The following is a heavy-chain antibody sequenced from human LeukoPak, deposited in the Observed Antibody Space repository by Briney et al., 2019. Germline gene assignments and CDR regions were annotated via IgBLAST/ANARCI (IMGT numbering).Heavy chain of an antibody. CDR3: ARREGTAFDY. CDR1: GFTFTSYE. J-gene: IGHJ4*02. D-gene: IGHD1-7*01. Sequence: PEGSLRLSCAASGFTFTSYEMNWVRQAPGKGLEWVSYISSSGSPISYVDSVKGRFTISRDNAKNSLYLQMNSLRAEDTAIYYCARREGTAFDYWGQGTLVTVSS. CDR2: ISSSGSPI. V-gene: IGHV3-48*03.